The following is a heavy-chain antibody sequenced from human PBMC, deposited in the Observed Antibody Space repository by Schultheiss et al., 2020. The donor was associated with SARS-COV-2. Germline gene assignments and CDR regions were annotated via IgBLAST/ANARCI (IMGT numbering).Heavy chain of an antibody. Sequence: GESLKISCAASGFTVSSYDMHWVRQAPGKGLEWVSAISGSGGSTYYADSVKGRFTISRDNSKNTLYLQMNSLRAEDTAVYYCAKRNYYDSSGYPDYYYGMDVWGQGTTVTVSS. D-gene: IGHD3-22*01. V-gene: IGHV3-23*01. CDR2: ISGSGGST. CDR1: GFTVSSYD. J-gene: IGHJ6*02. CDR3: AKRNYYDSSGYPDYYYGMDV.